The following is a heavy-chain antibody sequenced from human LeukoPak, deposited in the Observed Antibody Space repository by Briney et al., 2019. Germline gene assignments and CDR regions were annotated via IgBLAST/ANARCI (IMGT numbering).Heavy chain of an antibody. CDR1: GGSISSGGYS. J-gene: IGHJ3*02. D-gene: IGHD6-19*01. Sequence: PSQTLSLTCAVSGGSISSGGYSWSWLRQPPGKGLEWIGYIYHSGSTSYNPSLKSRVTISVDSSKNQFSLKLSSVAAADTAVYYCARGGQWLVCAFDIWGQGTMVTVSS. V-gene: IGHV4-30-2*01. CDR3: ARGGQWLVCAFDI. CDR2: IYHSGST.